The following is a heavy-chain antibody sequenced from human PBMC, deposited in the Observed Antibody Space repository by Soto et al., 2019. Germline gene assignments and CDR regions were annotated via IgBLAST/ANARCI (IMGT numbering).Heavy chain of an antibody. Sequence: PSHTHSLTCDISGDKDSRNSAAWNWKKKSPSRGLEWLGRTYFDSIWYTDYAESVKSRMTINVDTSKNHFSLNLNSVTPEDTALYFCAGNYYVSGSYYSSFDYWGQGTLVTVSS. CDR2: TYFDSIWYT. J-gene: IGHJ4*01. CDR3: AGNYYVSGSYYSSFDY. D-gene: IGHD3-10*01. CDR1: GDKDSRNSAA. V-gene: IGHV6-1*01.